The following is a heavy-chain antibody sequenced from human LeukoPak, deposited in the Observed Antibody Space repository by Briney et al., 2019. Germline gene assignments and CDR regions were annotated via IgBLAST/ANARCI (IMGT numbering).Heavy chain of an antibody. J-gene: IGHJ5*02. D-gene: IGHD6-13*01. V-gene: IGHV3-48*02. Sequence: GGSLRLSCAASGFTFSSYSMNWVRQAPGKGQEWVSYISSSSSTIYYADSVKGRFTISRDNAKNSLYLQMNSLRDEDTAVYYCARDNLYSSSWYGFGWFDPWGQGTLVTVSS. CDR2: ISSSSSTI. CDR1: GFTFSSYS. CDR3: ARDNLYSSSWYGFGWFDP.